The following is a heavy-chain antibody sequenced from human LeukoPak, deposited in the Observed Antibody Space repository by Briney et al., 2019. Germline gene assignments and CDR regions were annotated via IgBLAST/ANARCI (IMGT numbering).Heavy chain of an antibody. Sequence: ASVKVSCKASGYTFTGYYMHWVRQAPGQGLEWMGWINPNSGGTNYAQKFQGWVTMTRDTSISTAYMELSRLRSDDTAVYYCARDLTMVRGVIIEFPFGMDVWGKGTTVTVSS. J-gene: IGHJ6*04. CDR3: ARDLTMVRGVIIEFPFGMDV. CDR1: GYTFTGYY. CDR2: INPNSGGT. D-gene: IGHD3-10*01. V-gene: IGHV1-2*04.